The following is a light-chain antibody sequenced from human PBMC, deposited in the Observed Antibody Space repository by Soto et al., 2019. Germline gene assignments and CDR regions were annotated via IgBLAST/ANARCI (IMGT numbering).Light chain of an antibody. Sequence: EIVLTQSPGTLSLSPGGRATFSCRASQSVSSNYLTWYQQRPGQAPRLLIYGASSRATGIPARFSGSGSGTEFTLTISSLQSEDFAVYYCQQYHSWPAFGRGTKVDIK. CDR3: QQYHSWPA. CDR2: GAS. J-gene: IGKJ1*01. V-gene: IGKV3-15*01. CDR1: QSVSSN.